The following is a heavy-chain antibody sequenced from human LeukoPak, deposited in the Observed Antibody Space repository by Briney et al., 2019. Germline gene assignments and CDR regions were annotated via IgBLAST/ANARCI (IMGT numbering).Heavy chain of an antibody. CDR1: GGSISSSSYY. D-gene: IGHD1-26*01. V-gene: IGHV4-39*01. J-gene: IGHJ4*02. Sequence: SETLSLTCTVSGGSISSSSYYWGWIRQPPGKGLEWIGSIYYSGSTYYNPSLKSQVTISIDASKNQFSLKLSSVTAADTAVYYCARHSGATTNYLDYWGQGTLVTVSS. CDR3: ARHSGATTNYLDY. CDR2: IYYSGST.